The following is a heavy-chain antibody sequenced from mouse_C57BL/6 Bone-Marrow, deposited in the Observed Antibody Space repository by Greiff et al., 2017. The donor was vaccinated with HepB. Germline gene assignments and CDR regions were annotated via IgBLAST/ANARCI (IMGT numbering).Heavy chain of an antibody. CDR1: GFTFSSYA. Sequence: EVKLMESGGGLVKPGGSLKLSCAASGFTFSSYAMSWVRQTPEKRLEWVATISDGGSYTYYPDNVKGRFTISRDNAKNNLYLQRSQLKAEDTAMYYCARVCYYGSSFDYWGQGTTLTVSS. J-gene: IGHJ2*01. CDR3: ARVCYYGSSFDY. CDR2: ISDGGSYT. D-gene: IGHD1-1*01. V-gene: IGHV5-4*03.